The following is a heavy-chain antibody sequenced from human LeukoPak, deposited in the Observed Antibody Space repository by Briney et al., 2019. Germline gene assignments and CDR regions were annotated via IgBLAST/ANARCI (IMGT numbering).Heavy chain of an antibody. Sequence: GGSLRLSCAASGFTFSSYGMHWVRQAPGKGLEWVAVISYDGSNKYYADSVKGRFTISRDNSKNTLYLQMNSLRAEDTAAYYCAKDYGAMVRGVFDYWGQGTLVTVSS. CDR3: AKDYGAMVRGVFDY. J-gene: IGHJ4*02. D-gene: IGHD3-10*01. CDR1: GFTFSSYG. CDR2: ISYDGSNK. V-gene: IGHV3-30*18.